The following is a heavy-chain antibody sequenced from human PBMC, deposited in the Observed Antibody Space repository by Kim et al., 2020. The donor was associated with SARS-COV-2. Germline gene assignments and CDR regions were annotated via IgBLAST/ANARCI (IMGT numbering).Heavy chain of an antibody. CDR2: ISGDGTRT. V-gene: IGHV3-23*01. D-gene: IGHD1-26*01. CDR1: GFTFTNYA. J-gene: IGHJ4*02. Sequence: GGSLRLSCAASGFTFTNYAMSWVRQAPGKGLEWVSRISGDGTRTYYADSVKGRVTMSSDKSKNMLYLHMNSLRVEDTAVYYCAKGVINSGFDYWGQGTQVTVS. CDR3: AKGVINSGFDY.